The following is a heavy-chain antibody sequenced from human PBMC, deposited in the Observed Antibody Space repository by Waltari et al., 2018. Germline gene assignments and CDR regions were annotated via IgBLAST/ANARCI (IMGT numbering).Heavy chain of an antibody. CDR1: GGSVSSGSYY. D-gene: IGHD3-22*01. V-gene: IGHV4-61*01. Sequence: QVQLQESGPGLVKPSETLSLTCTVSGGSVSSGSYYWSWIRQPPGKGLEWIGFIYSIGSTNYNPSLKSRVTISVDTSKNQFSLKLSSVTAADTAVYYCARDRAYDSSGLGAFDIWGQGTMVTVSS. J-gene: IGHJ3*02. CDR2: IYSIGST. CDR3: ARDRAYDSSGLGAFDI.